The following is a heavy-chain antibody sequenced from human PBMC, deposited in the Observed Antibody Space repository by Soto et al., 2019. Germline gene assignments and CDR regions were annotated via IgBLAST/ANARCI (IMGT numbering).Heavy chain of an antibody. V-gene: IGHV1-69*01. CDR2: IIPIFGTA. CDR1: GGTFSSYA. Sequence: QVQLVQSGAEVKKPGSSVKVSCKASGGTFSSYAISWVRPAPGQGLEWMGGIIPIFGTANYAQKFQGRVTITADESTSTAYMELSSLRSEDTALYYCARLDCSSTSCYAGYYYYGMDVWGQGTTVTVSS. D-gene: IGHD2-2*01. J-gene: IGHJ6*02. CDR3: ARLDCSSTSCYAGYYYYGMDV.